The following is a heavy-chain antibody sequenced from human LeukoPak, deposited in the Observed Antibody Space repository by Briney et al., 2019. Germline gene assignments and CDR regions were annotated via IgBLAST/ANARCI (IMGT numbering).Heavy chain of an antibody. CDR1: GGTFSRHA. CDR3: ARWAAPRESGGDFWSGPFDY. CDR2: ITPMFGTP. D-gene: IGHD3-3*01. Sequence: GASVKVSCKNSGGTFSRHAFSWVRQAPGQGSEWMGGITPMFGTPKNAQKFQGRVTLSADESATTVYMELTNLRLEDTAVYYCARWAAPRESGGDFWSGPFDYWGQGTLVTVSS. J-gene: IGHJ4*02. V-gene: IGHV1-69*13.